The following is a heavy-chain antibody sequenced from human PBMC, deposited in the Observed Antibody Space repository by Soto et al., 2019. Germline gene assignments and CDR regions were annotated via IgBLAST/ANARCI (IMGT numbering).Heavy chain of an antibody. CDR1: GFTFSDYY. J-gene: IGHJ4*02. D-gene: IGHD3-22*01. CDR2: ISSSGSTI. CDR3: ARGGPYYYDSSGYYYEPFDY. Sequence: LRLSCAASGFTFSDYYMSWIRQAPGKGLEWVSYISSSGSTIYYADSVKGRFTISRDNAKNSLYLQMNSLRAEDTAVYYCARGGPYYYDSSGYYYEPFDYWGQGTLVTVSS. V-gene: IGHV3-11*01.